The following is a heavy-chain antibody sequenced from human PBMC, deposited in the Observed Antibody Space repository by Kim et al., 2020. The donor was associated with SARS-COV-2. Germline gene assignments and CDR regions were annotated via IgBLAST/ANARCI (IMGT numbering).Heavy chain of an antibody. V-gene: IGHV4-4*02. CDR3: ARKHTLIAAAGLDGY. J-gene: IGHJ4*02. Sequence: SETLSLTCAVSGGSISRSNWWSWVRQPPGKGLEWIGEIYHSGSTNYNPSLKSRVTISVDKSKNQFSLKLSSVTAADTAVYYCARKHTLIAAAGLDGYWGQGTLVTVSS. CDR1: GGSISRSNW. CDR2: IYHSGST. D-gene: IGHD6-13*01.